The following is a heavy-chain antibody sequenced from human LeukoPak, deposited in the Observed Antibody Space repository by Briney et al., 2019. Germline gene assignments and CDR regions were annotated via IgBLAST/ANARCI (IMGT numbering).Heavy chain of an antibody. J-gene: IGHJ3*02. V-gene: IGHV4-61*05. D-gene: IGHD3-10*01. CDR1: GGSISSSGYY. CDR2: IYYSGST. CDR3: ASLWFGDWAFDI. Sequence: SGTLSLTCTVSGGSISSSGYYWGWIRQPPGKGLEWIGYIYYSGSTNYNPSLKSRVTISVDTSKNQFSLKLSSVTAADTAVYYCASLWFGDWAFDIWGQGTMVTVSS.